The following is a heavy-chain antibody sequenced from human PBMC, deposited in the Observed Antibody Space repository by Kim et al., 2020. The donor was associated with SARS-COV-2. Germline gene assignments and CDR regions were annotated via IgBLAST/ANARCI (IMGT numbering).Heavy chain of an antibody. Sequence: GGSLRLSCAASGFTFSNYWMSWVRQTPGKGLEWVANIKKDGSEKYYVDSVKGRFTISSDNAKNSLYLQMNSLRAEDTAVYYCARSLTTFDYWGQGTLVTVSS. D-gene: IGHD4-4*01. CDR3: ARSLTTFDY. J-gene: IGHJ4*02. CDR1: GFTFSNYW. V-gene: IGHV3-7*01. CDR2: IKKDGSEK.